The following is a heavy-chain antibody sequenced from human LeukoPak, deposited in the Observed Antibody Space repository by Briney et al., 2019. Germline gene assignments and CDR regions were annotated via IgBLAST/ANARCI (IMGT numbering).Heavy chain of an antibody. D-gene: IGHD6-19*01. CDR3: ARDGVDSSGSRRIYFQH. CDR1: GFTFSSYA. CDR2: ISYDGSNK. Sequence: GGSLRLSCAASGFTFSSYAMHWVRQAPGKGLEWVAFISYDGSNKYYADSVKGRFTISRDNSKNTLYLQMNSLRAEDTAVYYCARDGVDSSGSRRIYFQHWGQGTLVTVSS. V-gene: IGHV3-30-3*01. J-gene: IGHJ1*01.